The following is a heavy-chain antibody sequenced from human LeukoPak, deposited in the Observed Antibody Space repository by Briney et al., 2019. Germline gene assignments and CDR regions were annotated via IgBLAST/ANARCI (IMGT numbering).Heavy chain of an antibody. CDR1: GGSISSYY. D-gene: IGHD3/OR15-3a*01. Sequence: SETLSLTCTVSGGSISSYYWSWLRQPPGKGLEWIGYIYYSGSTNYNPSLKSRVTISVDTSKNQFSLKLSSVTAADTAVYYCARRTGYYDGFDYWGQGTLVTVSS. V-gene: IGHV4-59*01. J-gene: IGHJ4*02. CDR2: IYYSGST. CDR3: ARRTGYYDGFDY.